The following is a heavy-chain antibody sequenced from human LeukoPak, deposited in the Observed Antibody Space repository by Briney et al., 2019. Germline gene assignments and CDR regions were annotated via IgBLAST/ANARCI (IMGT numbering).Heavy chain of an antibody. D-gene: IGHD3-22*01. CDR2: ISYDGSNK. CDR3: AGARLDSYDSTSGMDV. J-gene: IGHJ6*02. CDR1: GFTFSSYA. Sequence: PGGSLRLSCAASGFTFSSYAMHWVRQAPGKGLEWVAVISYDGSNKYYADSVKGRFTISRDNSKNTLYLQMNSLRAEDTAVYYCAGARLDSYDSTSGMDVWGQGTTVTVSS. V-gene: IGHV3-30*04.